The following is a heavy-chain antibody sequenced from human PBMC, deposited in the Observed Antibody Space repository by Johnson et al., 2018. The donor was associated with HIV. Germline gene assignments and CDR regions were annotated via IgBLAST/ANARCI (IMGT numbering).Heavy chain of an antibody. D-gene: IGHD6-13*01. CDR2: INWSGDNL. V-gene: IGHV3-20*04. CDR1: GFTFDDYG. J-gene: IGHJ3*02. CDR3: ARGKGAAAGLDAFDI. Sequence: VQLVESGGGIVRQGGSLRLSCAASGFTFDDYGMTWVRQAPGKGLEWVSGINWSGDNLGYADTLKGLFPISRDNARNSLYLEMNSLRVEDTALYYCARGKGAAAGLDAFDIWGQGTMVTVSS.